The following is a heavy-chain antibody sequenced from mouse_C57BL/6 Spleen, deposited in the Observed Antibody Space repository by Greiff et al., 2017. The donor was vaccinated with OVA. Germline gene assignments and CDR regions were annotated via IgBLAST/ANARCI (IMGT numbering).Heavy chain of an antibody. CDR3: ARTYSNYETWFAY. J-gene: IGHJ3*01. CDR1: GYTFTSYW. V-gene: IGHV1-61*01. CDR2: IYPSDSET. D-gene: IGHD2-5*01. Sequence: QVQLQQPGAELVRPGSSVKLSCKASGYTFTSYWMDWVKQRPGQGLEWIGNIYPSDSETHYNQKFKDKVTLTVDKSSSTAYMQLSSLTSEDSAVYYCARTYSNYETWFAYWGQGTLVTVSA.